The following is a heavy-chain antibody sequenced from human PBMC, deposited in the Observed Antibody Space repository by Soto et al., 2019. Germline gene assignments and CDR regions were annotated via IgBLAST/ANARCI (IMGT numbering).Heavy chain of an antibody. CDR3: AREDSFKLELFYFDY. J-gene: IGHJ4*02. CDR1: GDSVSSNSAA. CDR2: TYYRSKWYN. D-gene: IGHD1-1*01. Sequence: QSQTLSLTCAISGDSVSSNSAAWNWLRQSPSRGLEWLGRTYYRSKWYNDYAVSVKSRITINPDTSKNQFSLQLNSVTPEDTAVYYCAREDSFKLELFYFDYWGQGTLVTVSS. V-gene: IGHV6-1*01.